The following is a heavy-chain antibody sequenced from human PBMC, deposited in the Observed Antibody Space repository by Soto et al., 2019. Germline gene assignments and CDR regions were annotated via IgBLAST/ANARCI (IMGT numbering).Heavy chain of an antibody. CDR1: GGSVSSGSYY. CDR3: ARLIVRDLYWYFDL. D-gene: IGHD1-26*01. Sequence: PSETLSLTCTVSGGSVSSGSYYWSWIRQPPGKGLEWIGYIYYSGSTNYNPSLKSRVTISVDTSKNQFSLKLSSVTAADTAVYYCARLIVRDLYWYFDLWGRGTLVTVSS. J-gene: IGHJ2*01. CDR2: IYYSGST. V-gene: IGHV4-61*01.